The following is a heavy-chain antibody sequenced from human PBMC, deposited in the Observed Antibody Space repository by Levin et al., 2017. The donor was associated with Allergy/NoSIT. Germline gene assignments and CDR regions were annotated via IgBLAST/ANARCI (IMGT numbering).Heavy chain of an antibody. CDR2: IYWNDDK. CDR3: AHWGYYDFWSGYYHYYYYGMDV. D-gene: IGHD3-3*01. Sequence: SGPTLVKPTQTLTLTCTFSGFSLSTSGVGVGWIRQPPGKALEWLALIYWNDDKRYSPSLKSRLTITKDTSKNQVVLTMTNMDPVDTATYYCAHWGYYDFWSGYYHYYYYGMDVWGQGTTVTVSS. J-gene: IGHJ6*02. V-gene: IGHV2-5*01. CDR1: GFSLSTSGVG.